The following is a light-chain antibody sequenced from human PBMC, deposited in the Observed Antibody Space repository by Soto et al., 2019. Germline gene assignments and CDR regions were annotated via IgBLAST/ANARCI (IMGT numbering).Light chain of an antibody. Sequence: QSALTQPASVSGSPGQSITISCTGTSGDVGPYNYVSWYQQHPGKAPKLMIYEVSNRPSGVSNHFSGSKSGNTASLTISGLQAEDEADYYCSSYKSSSTPNYVFGTGTKLTVL. J-gene: IGLJ1*01. CDR3: SSYKSSSTPNYV. V-gene: IGLV2-14*01. CDR1: SGDVGPYNY. CDR2: EVS.